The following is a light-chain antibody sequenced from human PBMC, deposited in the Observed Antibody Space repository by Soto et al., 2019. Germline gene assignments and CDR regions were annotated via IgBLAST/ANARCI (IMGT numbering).Light chain of an antibody. V-gene: IGKV2-28*01. Sequence: DIVMTQSPFSLPVTPGDPASISCRSSRSLYASGNKYLDWYLQKPGQRPQLLIYFGSNRASGVPDRFSGRGSGTDFTLEISRVQPEDLGVYYCMQTLQTPLTFGGGTKVEI. CDR3: MQTLQTPLT. J-gene: IGKJ4*01. CDR1: RSLYASGNKY. CDR2: FGS.